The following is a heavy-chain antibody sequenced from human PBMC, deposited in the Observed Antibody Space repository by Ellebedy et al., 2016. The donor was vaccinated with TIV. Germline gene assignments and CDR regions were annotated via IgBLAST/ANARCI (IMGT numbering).Heavy chain of an antibody. CDR3: VNYYGSGSHYYYYGMDV. Sequence: ASVKVSXXVSGYTLTELSMHWVRQAPGKGLEWMGGFDPEDGETIYAQKFQGRVTMTEDTSTDTAYMELSSLRSEDTAVYYCVNYYGSGSHYYYYGMDVWGQGTTVTVSS. CDR1: GYTLTELS. J-gene: IGHJ6*02. V-gene: IGHV1-24*01. D-gene: IGHD3-10*01. CDR2: FDPEDGET.